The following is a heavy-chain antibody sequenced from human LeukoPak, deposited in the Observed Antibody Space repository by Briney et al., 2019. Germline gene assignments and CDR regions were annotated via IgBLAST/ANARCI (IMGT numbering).Heavy chain of an antibody. J-gene: IGHJ4*02. CDR2: ISAYNGNT. Sequence: ASVKVSCKASGYTFTSYGISWVRQAPGQGLEWMGWISAYNGNTNYAQKLQGRVTMTTDTSTSTAYMELRSLRPDDTAVYYCARGYYYDSSGYYYYFDYWGQGTLVTVSS. CDR1: GYTFTSYG. D-gene: IGHD3-22*01. V-gene: IGHV1-18*01. CDR3: ARGYYYDSSGYYYYFDY.